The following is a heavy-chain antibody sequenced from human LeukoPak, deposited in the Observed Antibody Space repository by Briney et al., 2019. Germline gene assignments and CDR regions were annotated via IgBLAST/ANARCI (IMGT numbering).Heavy chain of an antibody. J-gene: IGHJ4*02. CDR2: VYYSGST. D-gene: IGHD4-23*01. V-gene: IGHV4-39*07. CDR3: ARDLLGGSDY. Sequence: TTSETLSLTCTVSGGSISRSSYYWAWIRQPPGKGLEWIGSVYYSGSTYYNPSLKSRVTISVDTSKNQFSLKLNSVTAADTAVYYCARDLLGGSDYWGQGTLVTVSS. CDR1: GGSISRSSYY.